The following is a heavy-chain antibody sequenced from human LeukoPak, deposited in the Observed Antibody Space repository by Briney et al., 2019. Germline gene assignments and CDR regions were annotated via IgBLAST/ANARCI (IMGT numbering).Heavy chain of an antibody. V-gene: IGHV3-33*01. CDR2: IWYDGSNK. J-gene: IGHJ4*02. D-gene: IGHD3-16*02. Sequence: PGGSLRLSCAASGFTFSSYGMHWVRQAPGKGLEWVALIWYDGSNKYYADSVKGRFTISRDNSKNTLYLQMNSLRAEDTAVYYCVKAFGGVIAFYYFDYWGQGTLVTVSS. CDR1: GFTFSSYG. CDR3: VKAFGGVIAFYYFDY.